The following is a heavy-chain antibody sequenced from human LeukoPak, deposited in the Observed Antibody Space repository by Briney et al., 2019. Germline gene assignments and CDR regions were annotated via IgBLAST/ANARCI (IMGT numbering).Heavy chain of an antibody. J-gene: IGHJ5*02. D-gene: IGHD3-3*01. Sequence: GGSLRLSCAASGFTFSSYGMHWVRQAPGKGLEWVAFIRYDGSNKYYADSVKGRFTISRDNSKNTLYLQMNSLRSEDTAVYYCARAALYYDFWSGYYPSNWFDPWGQGTLVTVSS. CDR1: GFTFSSYG. V-gene: IGHV3-30*02. CDR3: ARAALYYDFWSGYYPSNWFDP. CDR2: IRYDGSNK.